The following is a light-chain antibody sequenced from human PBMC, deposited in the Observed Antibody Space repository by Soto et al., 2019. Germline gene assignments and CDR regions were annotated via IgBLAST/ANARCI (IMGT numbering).Light chain of an antibody. CDR3: QSYDSTLSGVI. J-gene: IGLJ2*01. Sequence: QSVLTQPPSVSGAPGQRITISCTGSSSNTGAGYDVHWYHQLPGTAPNLLIYGNNNRPSGVPDRFSGSKSGTSASLAITGLQAEDEAEYFCQSYDSTLSGVIFGGGTKLTVL. V-gene: IGLV1-40*01. CDR1: SSNTGAGYD. CDR2: GNN.